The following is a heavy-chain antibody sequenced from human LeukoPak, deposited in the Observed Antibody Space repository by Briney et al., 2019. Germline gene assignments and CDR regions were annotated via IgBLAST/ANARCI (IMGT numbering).Heavy chain of an antibody. Sequence: SETLSLTCAVSDDSFSSHYWTWIRQPPGKGLERIGYISYIGTTNYNPSLKSRVTLSIDTSKNQFSLKLRSVTAADTAVYYCARDLVTVTKGFDIWGQGTMVSVSS. D-gene: IGHD4-17*01. V-gene: IGHV4-59*11. J-gene: IGHJ3*02. CDR3: ARDLVTVTKGFDI. CDR2: ISYIGTT. CDR1: DDSFSSHY.